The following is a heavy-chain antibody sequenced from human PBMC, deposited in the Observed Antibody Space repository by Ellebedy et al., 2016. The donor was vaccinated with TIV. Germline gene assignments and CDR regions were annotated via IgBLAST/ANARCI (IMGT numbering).Heavy chain of an antibody. Sequence: GSLRLXCTVSGGSISSYYWSWIRQPPGKGLECIGYIYYNGNTNYNPSLKSRVTISIDTSKDQFSLKLSSVTAPDTAQYYCARQGVATSAGYGMDVWGQGTTVTVSS. V-gene: IGHV4-59*08. CDR3: ARQGVATSAGYGMDV. D-gene: IGHD5-12*01. J-gene: IGHJ6*02. CDR2: IYYNGNT. CDR1: GGSISSYY.